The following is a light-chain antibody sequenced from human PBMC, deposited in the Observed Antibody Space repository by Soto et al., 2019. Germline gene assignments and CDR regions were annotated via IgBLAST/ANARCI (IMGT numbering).Light chain of an antibody. V-gene: IGLV2-14*01. J-gene: IGLJ1*01. CDR1: SSDVGGYNY. CDR2: DVT. CDR3: TSFAGSGTHV. Sequence: QSALTQPASVSGSPGQSIAISCTGTSSDVGGYNYVSWYQQYPGKAPKLIIFDVTNRPSGVSDRFSGSKSGSTASLTISWLQADDEADYYCTSFAGSGTHVFGTGTKVTVL.